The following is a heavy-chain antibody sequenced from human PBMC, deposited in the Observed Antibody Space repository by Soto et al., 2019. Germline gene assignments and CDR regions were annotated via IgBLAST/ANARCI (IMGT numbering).Heavy chain of an antibody. D-gene: IGHD5-18*01. CDR2: INHSGST. CDR3: ARGSYGYFYYYYGMDV. Sequence: PSETLSLTCAVYGGSFSGYYWSWIRQPPGKGLEWIGEINHSGSTNYNPSLKSRVTISVDTSKNQFSLKLSSVTAADTAVYYCARGSYGYFYYYYGMDVWGQGTTVTVSS. J-gene: IGHJ6*02. V-gene: IGHV4-34*01. CDR1: GGSFSGYY.